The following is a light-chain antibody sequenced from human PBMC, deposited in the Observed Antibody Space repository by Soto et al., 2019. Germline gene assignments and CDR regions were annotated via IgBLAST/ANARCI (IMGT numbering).Light chain of an antibody. Sequence: EIVMTQSPATLSVSPGERATLSCRASQTVASNVAWYQQKPGQAPRLLIHGASTRATGVSARFSGSGSGTEITLTISSLHSEDFAVYYCQRYHNWPPQYTFGQGTKLQIK. CDR3: QRYHNWPPQYT. V-gene: IGKV3-15*01. J-gene: IGKJ2*01. CDR1: QTVASN. CDR2: GAS.